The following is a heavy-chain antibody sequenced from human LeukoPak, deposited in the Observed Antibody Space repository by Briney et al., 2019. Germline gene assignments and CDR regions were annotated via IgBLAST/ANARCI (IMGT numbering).Heavy chain of an antibody. CDR2: IYYSGST. V-gene: IGHV4-39*07. J-gene: IGHJ4*02. Sequence: SETLSLTCTVSGGSISNSYYYWGWIRQPPGKGLEWIGSIYYSGSTYYNPSLKSRVTISVDTSKNQFSLKLSSVTAADTAVYYCARLGGAGREFYYDSSGYYYAYWGQGTLVTVSS. CDR1: GGSISNSYYY. CDR3: ARLGGAGREFYYDSSGYYYAY. D-gene: IGHD3-22*01.